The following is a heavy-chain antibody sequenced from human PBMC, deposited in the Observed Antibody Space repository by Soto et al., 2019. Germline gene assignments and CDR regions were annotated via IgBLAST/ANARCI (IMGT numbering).Heavy chain of an antibody. CDR2: IYHSGST. J-gene: IGHJ3*02. Sequence: SETLSLTCAVSGGSISSSNWWSWVRQPPGKGLEWIGEIYHSGSTNYNPSLKSRVTISVDKSKNQFSLKLSSVTAADTAVYYCAKFDRDSDAFDIWGQGTMVTVSS. V-gene: IGHV4-4*02. CDR1: GGSISSSNW. D-gene: IGHD2-21*02. CDR3: AKFDRDSDAFDI.